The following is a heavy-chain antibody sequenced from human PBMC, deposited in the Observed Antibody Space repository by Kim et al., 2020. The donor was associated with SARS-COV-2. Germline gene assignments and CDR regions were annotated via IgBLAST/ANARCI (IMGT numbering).Heavy chain of an antibody. J-gene: IGHJ3*02. V-gene: IGHV1-46*01. Sequence: NSGPEFQGRVTMTRDTSTSPVYRELSSLRSEDAAVYYCAREGIEIEAFDIWGQGTMVTVSS. D-gene: IGHD2-15*01. CDR3: AREGIEIEAFDI.